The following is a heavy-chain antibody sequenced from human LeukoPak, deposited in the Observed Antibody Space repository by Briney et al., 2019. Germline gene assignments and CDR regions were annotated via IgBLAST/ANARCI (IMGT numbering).Heavy chain of an antibody. V-gene: IGHV4-39*01. D-gene: IGHD5-12*01. J-gene: IGHJ5*02. CDR2: VYYGRTT. CDR1: GDSVRTSNYY. CDR3: VRHDGRGGATMGAFDP. Sequence: SETLSLTCTVSGDSVRTSNYYWSWIRQPPGKGLEWIGSVYYGRTTYYNPSLDGRVTVSLDTSANQFSLQLNSVTAADTAVYYCVRHDGRGGATMGAFDPWGQGSLVTVSS.